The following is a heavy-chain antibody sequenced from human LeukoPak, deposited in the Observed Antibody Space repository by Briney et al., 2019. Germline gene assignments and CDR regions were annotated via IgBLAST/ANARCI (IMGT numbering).Heavy chain of an antibody. CDR2: ISTYTGNT. J-gene: IGHJ3*02. V-gene: IGHV1-18*01. D-gene: IGHD3-22*01. CDR1: GYTFTSYA. CDR3: ARVLVVSSDAFDI. Sequence: ASVKVSCKTSGYTFTSYAISRVRQAPGQGLECMGWISTYTGNTDYAQTLQGRVTMTTDTSTSTTYMELRSLSSEGTAVYYSARVLVVSSDAFDIWGQGRMVTVSS.